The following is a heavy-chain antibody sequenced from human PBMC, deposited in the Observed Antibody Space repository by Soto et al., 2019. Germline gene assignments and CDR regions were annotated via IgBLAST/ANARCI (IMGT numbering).Heavy chain of an antibody. V-gene: IGHV1-69*13. Sequence: SVKVSCKASGGTFSSYAISWVRQAPGQGLEWMGGIIPIFGTANYAQKFQGRVTITADESTSTAYMELSSLRSEDTAVYYCARSLGTAVAGTSPFDYWGQGTLVTVSS. CDR1: GGTFSSYA. J-gene: IGHJ4*02. D-gene: IGHD6-19*01. CDR3: ARSLGTAVAGTSPFDY. CDR2: IIPIFGTA.